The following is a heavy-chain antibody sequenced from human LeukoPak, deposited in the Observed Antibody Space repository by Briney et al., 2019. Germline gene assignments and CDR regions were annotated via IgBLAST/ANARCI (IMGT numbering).Heavy chain of an antibody. CDR2: ISGSGGST. J-gene: IGHJ4*02. CDR3: AKGRPNYYDSSGYYSQFDY. CDR1: GFTFSSYA. D-gene: IGHD3-22*01. V-gene: IGHV3-23*01. Sequence: GESLRLSCAASGFTFSSYAMSWVRQAPGKGLEWVSAISGSGGSTYYADSVKGRFTTSRDNSKNTLYLQMNSLRAEDTAVYYCAKGRPNYYDSSGYYSQFDYWGQGTLVTVSS.